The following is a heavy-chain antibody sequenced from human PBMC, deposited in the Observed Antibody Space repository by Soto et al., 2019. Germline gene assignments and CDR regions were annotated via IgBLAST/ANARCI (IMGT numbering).Heavy chain of an antibody. V-gene: IGHV4-34*01. CDR2: INHSGSN. CDR1: GGSFSGYY. Sequence: SETLSLTCAVYGGSFSGYYWSWIRQPPGKGLEWIGEINHSGSNNYNASLKSRVTISVDTSKNQFSLQLSFVTAADTAVYYCARGPGFSRNYYYMDVWGKGTTVTVSS. J-gene: IGHJ6*03. CDR3: ARGPGFSRNYYYMDV. D-gene: IGHD3-10*01.